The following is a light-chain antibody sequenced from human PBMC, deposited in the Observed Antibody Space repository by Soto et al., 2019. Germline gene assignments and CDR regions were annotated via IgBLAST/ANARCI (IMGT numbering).Light chain of an antibody. CDR2: GAS. CDR1: QSVTTSN. J-gene: IGKJ4*01. V-gene: IGKV3-20*01. Sequence: EIVLTQSPGTLSLSPGERATLSCRASQSVTTSNLAWYQQRPGQAPRRLIYGASNRATGVPDRFSGSGSATDFTLTISRLEPEDFAVYFCQQYGSSPLTFGGGTKVDI. CDR3: QQYGSSPLT.